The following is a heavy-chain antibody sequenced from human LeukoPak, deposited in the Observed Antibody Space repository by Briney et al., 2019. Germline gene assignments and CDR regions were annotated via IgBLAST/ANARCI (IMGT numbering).Heavy chain of an antibody. J-gene: IGHJ4*02. CDR1: GGSISSGSYY. D-gene: IGHD3-16*01. Sequence: SQTLSLTCTVSGGSISSGSYYWTWIRQPAGKGLEWIGRIYTSGSTNYNPSLKSRVTISIDTSKNQFSLKLSSVTAADTAVYYCARARDVSPDNWGQGTLVTVSS. CDR2: IYTSGST. CDR3: ARARDVSPDN. V-gene: IGHV4-61*02.